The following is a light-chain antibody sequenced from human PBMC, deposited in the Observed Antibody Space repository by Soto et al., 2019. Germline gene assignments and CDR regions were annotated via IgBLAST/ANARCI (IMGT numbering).Light chain of an antibody. Sequence: QSVLTQPASVSGSPGQSITISCTGTSSDIGGYNYVSWYQQHPGKAPKLMIYAVSNRPSGVSNRFSGSKSGNTASLTISGLQAEDEADYYCNSYTDIDSSLYVFGSGTKLTVL. CDR1: SSDIGGYNY. CDR2: AVS. J-gene: IGLJ6*01. CDR3: NSYTDIDSSLYV. V-gene: IGLV2-14*01.